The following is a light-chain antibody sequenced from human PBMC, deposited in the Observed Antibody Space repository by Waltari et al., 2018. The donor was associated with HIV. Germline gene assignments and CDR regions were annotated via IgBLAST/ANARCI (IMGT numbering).Light chain of an antibody. CDR3: QQRTNWPLI. Sequence: EIVLTQSPATLSLFPGERATLSCRASQSVTTYLAWYQQKPGLAPRLLIFDASKRATGVPARFSGSGSWTDFTLTISSLEPEDFAVYWCQQRTNWPLIFGGGTKVELK. V-gene: IGKV3-11*01. CDR2: DAS. CDR1: QSVTTY. J-gene: IGKJ4*01.